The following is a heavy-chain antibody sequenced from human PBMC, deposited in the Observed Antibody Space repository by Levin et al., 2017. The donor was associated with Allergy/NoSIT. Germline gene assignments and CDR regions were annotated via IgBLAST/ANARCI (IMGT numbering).Heavy chain of an antibody. Sequence: GGSLRLSCAASGFIFSNFWMHWVRQVPGKGLMFVSTIKPDGTGANYADSVKGRFTISRDNSKNTLFLEMNSLRVEDTGVYYCTNSLTGEASWGRGTLVTVSS. CDR3: TNSLTGEAS. CDR2: IKPDGTGA. D-gene: IGHD7-27*01. V-gene: IGHV3-74*01. J-gene: IGHJ5*02. CDR1: GFIFSNFW.